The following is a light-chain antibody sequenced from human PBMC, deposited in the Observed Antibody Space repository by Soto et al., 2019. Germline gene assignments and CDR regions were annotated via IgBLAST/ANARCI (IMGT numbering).Light chain of an antibody. J-gene: IGKJ1*01. CDR2: DAS. CDR3: QQRTNWWT. CDR1: QSVSFY. V-gene: IGKV3-11*01. Sequence: EIVLTQSPATLSLSPGERATLSCRASQSVSFYLAWYQQKPGQAPRLLIYDASNRATGIPARFSGSGSGTDFTLTISSLEPEDFAVYYCQQRTNWWTFGQGTKVEIK.